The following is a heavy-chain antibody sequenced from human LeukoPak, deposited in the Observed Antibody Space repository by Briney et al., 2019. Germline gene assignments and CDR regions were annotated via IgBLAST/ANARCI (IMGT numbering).Heavy chain of an antibody. CDR1: GFTFSSYA. CDR3: ASLTPGLDVDTAKPPVDY. Sequence: PGGSLRLSCAASGFTFSSYAMSWVRQAPGKGLEWVSAISGSGGSTYYADSVKGRFAISRDNSKNTLYLQMNSLRAEDTGVYYCASLTPGLDVDTAKPPVDYWGQGTLVTVSS. D-gene: IGHD5-18*01. J-gene: IGHJ4*02. CDR2: ISGSGGST. V-gene: IGHV3-23*01.